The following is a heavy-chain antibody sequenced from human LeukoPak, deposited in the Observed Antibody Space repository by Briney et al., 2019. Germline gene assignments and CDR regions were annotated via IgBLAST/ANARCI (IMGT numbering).Heavy chain of an antibody. CDR2: IYYSGST. Sequence: SETLSLTCTVSGGSISSYYWSWIRQPPGKGLEWIGYIYYSGSTNYNPSLKSRVTISVDTSMNQFSLKLSSVTAADTAVYYCARVAYGSGTYYLDHWGQGTLVTVSS. CDR3: ARVAYGSGTYYLDH. D-gene: IGHD3-10*01. J-gene: IGHJ4*02. CDR1: GGSISSYY. V-gene: IGHV4-59*01.